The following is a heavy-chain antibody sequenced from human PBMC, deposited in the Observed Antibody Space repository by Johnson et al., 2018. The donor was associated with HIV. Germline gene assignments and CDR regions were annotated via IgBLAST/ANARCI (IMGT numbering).Heavy chain of an antibody. CDR3: ARDLGNWDSPRSAFDI. V-gene: IGHV3-48*04. CDR1: GFSFDDYG. CDR2: ISNSGSTI. Sequence: VQLVESGGGVVRPGGSLKLSCAASGFSFDDYGMSWVRQPPGKGLEWVSYISNSGSTINYTDSVTGRFTVSRDNAKNSLFLQMNSLRAEDTAMYYCARDLGNWDSPRSAFDIWGQGTMVTVTS. D-gene: IGHD1/OR15-1a*01. J-gene: IGHJ3*02.